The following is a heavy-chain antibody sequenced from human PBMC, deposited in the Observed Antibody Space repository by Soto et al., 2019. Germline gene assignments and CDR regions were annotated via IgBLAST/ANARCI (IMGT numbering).Heavy chain of an antibody. CDR1: GGSISSGGYY. Sequence: QVQLQESGPGLVKPSQTLSLTCTVSGGSISSGGYYWSWIRQHPGKGLEGIGYIYYRGSTYYNPSLKSRVTISVDTSKNQFSLRRSCVTAADKAGYYGARGNPIVRGFLCLQAADHWVGGSLIIDFS. CDR3: ARGNPIVRGFLCLQAADH. CDR2: IYYRGST. J-gene: IGHJ1*01. D-gene: IGHD3-10*02. V-gene: IGHV4-31*03.